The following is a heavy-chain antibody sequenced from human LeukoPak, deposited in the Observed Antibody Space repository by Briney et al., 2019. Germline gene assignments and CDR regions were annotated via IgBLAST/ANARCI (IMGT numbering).Heavy chain of an antibody. CDR3: ARHGGIDY. Sequence: SSETLSLTCTVSGGSISSSSYYWGWIRQPPGKGLEWIGSFYYSGSTYYNPSLKSRVTISVDTSKNQFSLKLSSVTAADTAVYYCARHGGIDYWGQGTLVTVSS. V-gene: IGHV4-39*01. CDR2: FYYSGST. D-gene: IGHD3-16*01. CDR1: GGSISSSSYY. J-gene: IGHJ4*02.